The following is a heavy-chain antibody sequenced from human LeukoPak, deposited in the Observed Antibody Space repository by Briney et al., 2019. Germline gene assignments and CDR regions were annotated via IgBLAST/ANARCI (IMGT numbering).Heavy chain of an antibody. CDR2: IYSGGST. CDR3: ARGPTIYGLDV. J-gene: IGHJ6*04. V-gene: IGHV3-53*01. CDR1: GFTVSSNY. Sequence: GGSLRLSCAASGFTVSSNYLSWVRQAPGKGLDWVSVIYSGGSTYYADSVKGRFTISRDNSKNTMYLQMNSLAAEDTAIYYCARGPTIYGLDVWGKGTTVTVSS.